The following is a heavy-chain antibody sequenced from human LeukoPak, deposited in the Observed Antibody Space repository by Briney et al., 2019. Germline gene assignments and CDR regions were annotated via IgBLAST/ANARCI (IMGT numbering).Heavy chain of an antibody. CDR3: ARRGSRGNYFDS. J-gene: IGHJ4*02. Sequence: PGGSLRLSCAASGFTFSSYAMHWVRQAPGKGLEWVAVISYDGSNKYYADSVKGRFTISRDNSKNTLYLQMNSLRAADTAVYYCARRGSRGNYFDSWGQGTLVTVSS. CDR2: ISYDGSNK. D-gene: IGHD2-15*01. V-gene: IGHV3-30*01. CDR1: GFTFSSYA.